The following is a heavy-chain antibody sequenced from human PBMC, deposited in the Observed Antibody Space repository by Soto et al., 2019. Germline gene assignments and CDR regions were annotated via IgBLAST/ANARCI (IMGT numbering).Heavy chain of an antibody. CDR3: ARLRGNWFDP. J-gene: IGHJ5*02. CDR2: INPNSGGT. D-gene: IGHD3-16*01. CDR1: GCTFTGYY. Sequence: ASVKVSCKASGCTFTGYYMHCVRQAPGQGLEWMGWINPNSGGTNYAQKFQGRVTMTRNTSISTAYMELSSLRSEDTAVYYCARLRGNWFDPWGQGTLVTVSS. V-gene: IGHV1-2*02.